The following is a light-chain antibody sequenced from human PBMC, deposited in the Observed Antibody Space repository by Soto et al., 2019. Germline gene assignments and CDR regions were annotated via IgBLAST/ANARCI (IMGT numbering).Light chain of an antibody. CDR1: QGVSSK. J-gene: IGKJ4*01. CDR3: QQYIRWPLT. V-gene: IGKV3-15*01. Sequence: IALSQHPATLSVSPGERATLSCMASQGVSSKLAWYQQKPGQAPSLLIYGASRRATGTPARFSGSGSGTEFTLTISSLQSEDFAVYYCQQYIRWPLTFGGGTKVDI. CDR2: GAS.